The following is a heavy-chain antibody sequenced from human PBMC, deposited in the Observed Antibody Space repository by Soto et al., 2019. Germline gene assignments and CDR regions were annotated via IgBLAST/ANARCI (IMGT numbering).Heavy chain of an antibody. D-gene: IGHD3-10*01. CDR1: GGSVSSGSYY. CDR2: IYYSGST. CDR3: ARDLVRPPNWFDP. Sequence: SETLSLTCTVSGGSVSSGSYYWSWIRQPPGKGLEWIGYIYYSGSTNYNPSLKSRVTISVDTSKNQFSLKLSSVTAADTAVYYCARDLVRPPNWFDPWGQGTLVTVS. V-gene: IGHV4-61*01. J-gene: IGHJ5*02.